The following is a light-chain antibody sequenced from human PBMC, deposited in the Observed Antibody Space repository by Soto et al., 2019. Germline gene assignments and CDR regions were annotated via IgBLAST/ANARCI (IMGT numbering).Light chain of an antibody. CDR1: QSISSW. CDR2: KAS. J-gene: IGKJ2*01. V-gene: IGKV1-5*03. Sequence: DIQMTQSPSTLSASVGDRVTITCRASQSISSWLAWYQQKPGKAPKLLIYKASSLKSGVPSRFSGSGSGTEFTLTISSPQPDDFATYYCQQYNSYSYTFGQGTKLEIK. CDR3: QQYNSYSYT.